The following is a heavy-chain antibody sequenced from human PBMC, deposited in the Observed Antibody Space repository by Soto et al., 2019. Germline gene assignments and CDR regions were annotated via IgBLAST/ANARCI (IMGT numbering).Heavy chain of an antibody. D-gene: IGHD2-2*02. CDR2: ISYDGSNK. V-gene: IGHV3-30-3*01. Sequence: VGSLRLSCAASGFTFSSYAMHWVRQAPGKGLEWVAVISYDGSNKYYADSVKGRFTISRDNSKNTLYLQMNSLRAEDTAVYYCARSSFLGYCSSISCYTGAFDIWGQGTMVTVSS. CDR1: GFTFSSYA. CDR3: ARSSFLGYCSSISCYTGAFDI. J-gene: IGHJ3*02.